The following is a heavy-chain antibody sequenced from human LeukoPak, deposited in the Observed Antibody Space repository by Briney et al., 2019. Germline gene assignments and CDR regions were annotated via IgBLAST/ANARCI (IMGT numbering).Heavy chain of an antibody. D-gene: IGHD3-10*01. V-gene: IGHV4-38-2*02. CDR3: ASSGGYYNPIDY. CDR2: IYHSGST. Sequence: SETLSLTCTVSGYSISSGYYWGWIRQPPGKGLEWIGSIYHSGSTYYNPSLKSRVTISVDTTKNHFSLKLSSVTAADTAVYYCASSGGYYNPIDYWGQGTLVTVSS. CDR1: GYSISSGYY. J-gene: IGHJ4*02.